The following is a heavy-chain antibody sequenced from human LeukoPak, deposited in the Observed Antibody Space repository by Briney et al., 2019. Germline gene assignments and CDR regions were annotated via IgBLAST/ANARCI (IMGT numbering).Heavy chain of an antibody. CDR3: TRLGYNYDSSDNY. V-gene: IGHV3-73*01. CDR2: IRSKADSYAT. D-gene: IGHD3-22*01. J-gene: IGHJ4*02. Sequence: GGSLRLSCAASGFTFSGSAMHWVRQASGKGLEWLGRIRSKADSYATVYAASVKGRFTISRDDSKNTAYLQMNSLKTEDTAVYYCTRLGYNYDSSDNYWGQGTLVTVSS. CDR1: GFTFSGSA.